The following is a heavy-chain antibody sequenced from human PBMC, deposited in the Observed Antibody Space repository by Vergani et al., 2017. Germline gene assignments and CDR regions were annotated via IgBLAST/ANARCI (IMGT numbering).Heavy chain of an antibody. CDR1: GGTFSSYA. Sequence: QVQLVQSGAEVKKPGSSVKVSCKASGGTFSSYAISWVQQAPGQGLEWMGGIIPIFGTANYAQKFQGRVTITADKSTSTAYMELSSLRSEDTAVYYCASQSLNYDILTGYSRPEGALYYYGMDVWGQGTTVTVSS. CDR2: IIPIFGTA. J-gene: IGHJ6*02. V-gene: IGHV1-69*06. CDR3: ASQSLNYDILTGYSRPEGALYYYGMDV. D-gene: IGHD3-9*01.